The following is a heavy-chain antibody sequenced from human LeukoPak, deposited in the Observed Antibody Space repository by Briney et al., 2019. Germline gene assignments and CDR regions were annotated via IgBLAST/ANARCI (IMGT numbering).Heavy chain of an antibody. J-gene: IGHJ3*02. Sequence: SQTLSLTCTVSGGSISSGSYYWSWIRQPAGKGLEWIGRIYTSGSTNYNPSLKSRVTISVDTSKNQFSLKLSSVTAADTAVYCCARAYYDSSGYYPDAFDIWGQGTMVTVSS. CDR3: ARAYYDSSGYYPDAFDI. CDR2: IYTSGST. CDR1: GGSISSGSYY. V-gene: IGHV4-61*02. D-gene: IGHD3-22*01.